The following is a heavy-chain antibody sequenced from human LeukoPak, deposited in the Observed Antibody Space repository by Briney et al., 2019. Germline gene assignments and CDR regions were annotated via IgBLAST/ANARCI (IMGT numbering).Heavy chain of an antibody. CDR2: IYPGDSDT. D-gene: IGHD6-19*01. J-gene: IGHJ6*02. Sequence: GESLKISCKGSGYGFTSYWIGWVRQMPGKGLEWMGIIYPGDSDTRYSPSFQGQVTISADKSISTAYLQWSSLKASDTAMYYCARQSSGIDYYYYGMDVWGQGTTVTVSS. CDR3: ARQSSGIDYYYYGMDV. V-gene: IGHV5-51*01. CDR1: GYGFTSYW.